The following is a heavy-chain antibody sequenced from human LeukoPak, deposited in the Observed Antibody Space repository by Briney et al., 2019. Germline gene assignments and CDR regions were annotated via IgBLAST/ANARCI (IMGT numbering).Heavy chain of an antibody. J-gene: IGHJ4*02. D-gene: IGHD3-22*01. V-gene: IGHV4-39*07. CDR1: GGSISSSSYY. CDR3: ARDIDSSGYYYSAY. Sequence: SETLSLTCTVSGGSISSSSYYWGWIRQPPGKGLEWIGSIYYSGSTHYNPSLKSRVTISVDTSKNQFSLKLSSVTAADTAVYYCARDIDSSGYYYSAYWGQGTLVTVSS. CDR2: IYYSGST.